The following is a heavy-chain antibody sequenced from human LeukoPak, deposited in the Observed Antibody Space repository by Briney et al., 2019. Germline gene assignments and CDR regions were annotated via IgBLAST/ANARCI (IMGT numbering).Heavy chain of an antibody. Sequence: GGSLRLSCGASGFALNDYWIQWVRQAPGKGLVWVSRTTPYGSDTAYAASVKGRFTVSRDNANNTLYLQLNSLRVEDTAIYYCARGVGASSYWGRGTLVTVSS. J-gene: IGHJ4*02. CDR2: TTPYGSDT. D-gene: IGHD1-26*01. CDR1: GFALNDYW. CDR3: ARGVGASSY. V-gene: IGHV3-74*01.